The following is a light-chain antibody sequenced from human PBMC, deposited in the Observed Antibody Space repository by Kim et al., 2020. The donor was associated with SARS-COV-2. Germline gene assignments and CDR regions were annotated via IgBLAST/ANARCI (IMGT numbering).Light chain of an antibody. CDR3: EQYSHWPRA. J-gene: IGKJ4*01. CDR2: GAS. V-gene: IGKV3-15*01. CDR1: QSVSSN. Sequence: EIVMTQSPATLSVSPGERATLSCRASQSVSSNLAWYQQKPGQAPRLLIYGASTRATGIPGRLSGSGSGTEFTLTISSLQSEDFAVYYCEQYSHWPRALGGGTKVDIK.